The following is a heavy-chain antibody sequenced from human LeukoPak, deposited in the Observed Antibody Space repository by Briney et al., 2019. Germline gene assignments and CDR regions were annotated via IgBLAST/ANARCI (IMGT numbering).Heavy chain of an antibody. J-gene: IGHJ4*02. CDR3: TTVGSPPPPAELTTVGRDY. V-gene: IGHV3-15*01. CDR2: IKSKTDGGTT. Sequence: GGSLRLSCAASGFTFSNAWMRCVRQAPGKGLEWVGRIKSKTDGGTTDYAAPVKGRFTISRDDSKNTLYLQMNSLKTEDTAVYYCTTVGSPPPPAELTTVGRDYWGQGNLVTVSS. CDR1: GFTFSNAW. D-gene: IGHD4-23*01.